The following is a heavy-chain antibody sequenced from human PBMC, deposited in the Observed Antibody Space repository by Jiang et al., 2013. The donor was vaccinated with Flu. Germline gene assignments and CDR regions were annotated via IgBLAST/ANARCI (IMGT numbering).Heavy chain of an antibody. CDR2: ISYDGSNK. D-gene: IGHD6-19*01. Sequence: VQLLESGGGVVQPGRSLRLSCAASGFAFSSYAMHWVRQAPGKGLEWVAVISYDGSNKYYADSVKGRFTISRDNSKNTLYLQMNSLRAEDTAVYYCAREAGGQWLVRYEAAFXIWGQGTMVTVS. CDR3: AREAGGQWLVRYEAAFXI. V-gene: IGHV3-30-3*01. J-gene: IGHJ3*02. CDR1: GFAFSSYA.